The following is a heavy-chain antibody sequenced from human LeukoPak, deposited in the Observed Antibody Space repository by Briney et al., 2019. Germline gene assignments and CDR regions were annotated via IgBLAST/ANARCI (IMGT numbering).Heavy chain of an antibody. CDR1: GFTFSSYS. Sequence: GGSLRLSCAASGFTFSSYSMNWVRQAPGKGLEWVSSISSSSSYIYYADSVKGRFTISRDNAKNSLYLQMNSLRAEDTAVYYCARDSGGSSLGQTFDYWGQGTLVTVSS. CDR3: ARDSGGSSLGQTFDY. J-gene: IGHJ4*02. CDR2: ISSSSSYI. V-gene: IGHV3-21*01. D-gene: IGHD6-6*01.